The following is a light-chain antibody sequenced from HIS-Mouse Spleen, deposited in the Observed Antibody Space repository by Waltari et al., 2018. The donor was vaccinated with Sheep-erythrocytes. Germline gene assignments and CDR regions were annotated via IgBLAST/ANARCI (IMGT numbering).Light chain of an antibody. CDR1: ALPKKY. CDR3: YSTDSSGNHSNWV. CDR2: EDS. J-gene: IGLJ3*02. Sequence: SYELTQPPSVSVSPGQTARITCSGDALPKKYAYWNQPKSGQAPVLVIYEDSKRPSGIPERFSGSSSGTMATLTISGAQVEDEADYYCYSTDSSGNHSNWVFGGGTKLTVL. V-gene: IGLV3-10*01.